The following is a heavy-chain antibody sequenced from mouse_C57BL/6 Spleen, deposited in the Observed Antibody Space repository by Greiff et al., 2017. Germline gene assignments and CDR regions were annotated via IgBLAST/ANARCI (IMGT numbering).Heavy chain of an antibody. V-gene: IGHV1-15*01. CDR3: TRNHGSSYYFDY. Sequence: VQLQQSGAELVRPGASVTLSCKASGYTFTDYEMHWVKQTPVHGLEWIGAIDPETGGTAYNQKFKGKAILTADKSSSTAYMELRSLTSEDSAVYYCTRNHGSSYYFDYWGQGTTLTVSS. CDR1: GYTFTDYE. CDR2: IDPETGGT. J-gene: IGHJ2*01. D-gene: IGHD1-1*01.